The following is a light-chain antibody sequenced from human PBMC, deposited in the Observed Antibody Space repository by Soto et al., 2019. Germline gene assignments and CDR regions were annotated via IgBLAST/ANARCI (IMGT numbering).Light chain of an antibody. CDR2: DSN. V-gene: IGLV1-44*01. CDR1: SSNIARNS. Sequence: QPVLTQPPSASGTPGQRVTISCSGSSSNIARNSVNWYQQLPGTAPKLLIYDSNQRPSGVPDRFSGSRSGTSASLAISGLQSEDEADYYCAVWDDSLNGVVFGGGTKLTVL. CDR3: AVWDDSLNGVV. J-gene: IGLJ2*01.